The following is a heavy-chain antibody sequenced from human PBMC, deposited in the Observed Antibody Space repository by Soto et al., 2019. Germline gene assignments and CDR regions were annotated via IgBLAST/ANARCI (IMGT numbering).Heavy chain of an antibody. CDR3: TRDRGYPDSFDL. J-gene: IGHJ3*01. D-gene: IGHD3-10*01. V-gene: IGHV3-53*01. CDR2: IYSGGSS. Sequence: AGSLRLSCTTSGFTVSSSHMTWVRQAPGKGLEWVAVIYSGGSSDYAVSVQGRFTISRDNSKDTVYLQMNSLRVEDTAVYYCTRDRGYPDSFDLWGQGTMVTVSS. CDR1: GFTVSSSH.